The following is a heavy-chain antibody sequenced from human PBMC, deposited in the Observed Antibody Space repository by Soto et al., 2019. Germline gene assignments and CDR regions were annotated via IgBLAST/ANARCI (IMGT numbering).Heavy chain of an antibody. CDR3: ARGKLNYDFWSVLRPNYTDV. V-gene: IGHV4-34*01. CDR2: INHSGST. Sequence: SETLSLTCAVYGGSFSGYYWSWIRQPPGKGLEWIGEINHSGSTNYNPSLKSRVTISVDTSKNQFSLKLSSVTAADTAVYYCARGKLNYDFWSVLRPNYTDVWGKETTRTLSS. J-gene: IGHJ6*03. D-gene: IGHD3-3*01. CDR1: GGSFSGYY.